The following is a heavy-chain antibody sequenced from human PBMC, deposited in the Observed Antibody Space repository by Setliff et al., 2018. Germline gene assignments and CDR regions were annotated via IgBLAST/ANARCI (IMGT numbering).Heavy chain of an antibody. V-gene: IGHV1-18*01. D-gene: IGHD2-21*01. CDR1: GYIFTSYG. Sequence: ASVKVSCKASGYIFTSYGISWVRQAPGKGLEWMGCISSYNGKTNYAQKLQGRLTMTTDTSTSTAYMELSSVRSEETAVYYCARSPAVLVIVYLDPWGQGTLVTVSS. CDR3: ARSPAVLVIVYLDP. CDR2: ISSYNGKT. J-gene: IGHJ5*02.